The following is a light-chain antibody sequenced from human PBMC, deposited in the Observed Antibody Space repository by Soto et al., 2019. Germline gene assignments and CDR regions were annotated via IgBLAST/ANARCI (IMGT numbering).Light chain of an antibody. CDR1: QSVSNDF. CDR2: GAS. Sequence: EIVLTQSPGILSLSPGQRVTLSCRASQSVSNDFLAWYQQKPGQAPRLLIYGASTRATDVPDRFSGSGSGADFTLTISRLEPEDFAVYYCQQYGSYFGGGTKVDIK. CDR3: QQYGSY. V-gene: IGKV3-20*01. J-gene: IGKJ4*01.